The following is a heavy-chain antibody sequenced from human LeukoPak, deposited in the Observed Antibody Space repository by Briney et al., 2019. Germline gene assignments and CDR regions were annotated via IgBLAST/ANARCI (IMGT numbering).Heavy chain of an antibody. Sequence: PSETLSLTCAVYGGSFSGYYWSWIRQPPGKGLEWIGEINHSGSTNYNPSLKSRVTISVDTPKNQFSLKLSSVTAADTAVYYCARLQLTMDRFDIWGQGTMVTVSS. CDR3: ARLQLTMDRFDI. V-gene: IGHV4-34*01. CDR1: GGSFSGYY. D-gene: IGHD4/OR15-4a*01. CDR2: INHSGST. J-gene: IGHJ3*02.